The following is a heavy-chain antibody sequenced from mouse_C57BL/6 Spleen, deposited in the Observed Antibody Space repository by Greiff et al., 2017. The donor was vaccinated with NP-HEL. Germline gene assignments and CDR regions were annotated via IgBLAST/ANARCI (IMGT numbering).Heavy chain of an antibody. D-gene: IGHD2-4*01. CDR1: GYTFTSYW. CDR3: ARSGYDYDGCAY. CDR2: IDPSDSET. Sequence: QVQLQQPGAELVRPGSSVKLSCKASGYTFTSYWMHWVKQRPIQGLEWIGNIDPSDSETHYNQKFKDKATLTVDKSSSTAYMQLSSLTSEDSAVYYCARSGYDYDGCAYGGQGTLVTVSA. J-gene: IGHJ3*01. V-gene: IGHV1-52*01.